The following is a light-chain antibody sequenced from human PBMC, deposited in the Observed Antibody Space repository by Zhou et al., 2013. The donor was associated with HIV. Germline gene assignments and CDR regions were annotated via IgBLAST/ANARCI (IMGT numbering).Light chain of an antibody. J-gene: IGKJ2*01. CDR1: QSVSSK. Sequence: EIVMTQSPATLSVSPGERATLSCRASQSVSSKLAWYQQKPGQAPRLLIYGAATRATGIPARFSGSGSGTEFTLTISSLQSEDFAVYYCQQYDSSPPTFGQGTKLEIK. CDR2: GAA. V-gene: IGKV3-15*01. CDR3: QQYDSSPPT.